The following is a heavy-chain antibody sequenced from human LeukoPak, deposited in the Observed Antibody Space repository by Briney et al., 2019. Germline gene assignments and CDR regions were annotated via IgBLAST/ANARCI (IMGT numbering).Heavy chain of an antibody. CDR3: ARSTSSGWYMDDY. CDR2: ISYSGST. Sequence: KPSETLSLTCTVSGGSVSSYYWTWIRQPPGKELEWIGHISYSGSTNYNPSLKSRVTISLDTSKNQFSLKLRSVTAADTAVYYCARSTSSGWYMDDYWGQGTLVTVSS. D-gene: IGHD6-19*01. J-gene: IGHJ4*02. V-gene: IGHV4-59*02. CDR1: GGSVSSYY.